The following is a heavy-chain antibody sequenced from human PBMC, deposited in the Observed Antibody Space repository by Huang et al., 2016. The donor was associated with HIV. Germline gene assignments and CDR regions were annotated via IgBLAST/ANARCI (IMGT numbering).Heavy chain of an antibody. J-gene: IGHJ4*02. V-gene: IGHV3-7*01. Sequence: EVQVMESGGGSVQPGGSLRLSCAASGFIFTKYWMTWVRPVPGKGLEWVASINREGNEKYDVDSVKGRFTISRDNTKNSVHVQMNSLRGEDTAVYYCGRDRTNFYDSSGYLGDIDYWGLGTLVTVSS. CDR3: GRDRTNFYDSSGYLGDIDY. CDR2: INREGNEK. D-gene: IGHD3-22*01. CDR1: GFIFTKYW.